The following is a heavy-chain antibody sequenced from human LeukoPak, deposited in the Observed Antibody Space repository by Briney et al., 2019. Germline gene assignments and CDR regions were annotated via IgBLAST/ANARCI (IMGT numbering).Heavy chain of an antibody. V-gene: IGHV3-15*01. Sequence: GGSLRLSCAASGFTFSNAGMSWVRQAPGKGMEWVGRIKSKTDGGTTDYAAPVKGRFTISRDDSKNTLYLQMNSLKTEDTAVYYCTTDEEQWPPWGWGQGTLVTVSS. D-gene: IGHD6-19*01. CDR3: TTDEEQWPPWG. J-gene: IGHJ4*02. CDR2: IKSKTDGGTT. CDR1: GFTFSNAG.